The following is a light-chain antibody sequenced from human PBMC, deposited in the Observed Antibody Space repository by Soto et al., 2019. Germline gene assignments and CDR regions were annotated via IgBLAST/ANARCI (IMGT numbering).Light chain of an antibody. CDR3: AACDDSLNGVV. CDR2: SNH. CDR1: SSNIGSHT. J-gene: IGLJ2*01. Sequence: QSVLTQPPSASGTPGQRVTISCSGSSSNIGSHTVHWYRQLPGAAPKLLIYSNHQRPSGVPDRFSGSRSGTSGSLAISGLQAEDEADYYCAACDDSLNGVVFGGGTKLNVL. V-gene: IGLV1-44*01.